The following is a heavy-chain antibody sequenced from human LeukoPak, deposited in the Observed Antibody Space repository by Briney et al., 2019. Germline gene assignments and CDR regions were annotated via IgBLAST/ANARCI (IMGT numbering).Heavy chain of an antibody. V-gene: IGHV3-23*01. Sequence: GSLRLSCVGSGFTFHHYAMSWVRQAPGKGLEWASTVGGAGVSTWYADSVKGRFTISRDNSKNTLYLQMNSLRVEDTAVYFCAKSPPGYNWYFDLWGRGTLVTVSS. CDR3: AKSPPGYNWYFDL. CDR2: VGGAGVST. CDR1: GFTFHHYA. D-gene: IGHD1-1*01. J-gene: IGHJ2*01.